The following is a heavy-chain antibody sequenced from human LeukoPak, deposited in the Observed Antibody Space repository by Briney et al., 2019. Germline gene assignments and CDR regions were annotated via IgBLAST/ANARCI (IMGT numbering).Heavy chain of an antibody. Sequence: SETLSLTCAVYDGSFSGYYWSWIRQPPGKGLEWIGEINHSGSTNYNPSLKSRVTISLDTSKSQFSLRVRYVTAADTAVYYCARGLNDSWTGENYWGQGTLVTVSS. J-gene: IGHJ4*02. D-gene: IGHD3-3*01. CDR2: INHSGST. V-gene: IGHV4-34*01. CDR3: ARGLNDSWTGENY. CDR1: DGSFSGYY.